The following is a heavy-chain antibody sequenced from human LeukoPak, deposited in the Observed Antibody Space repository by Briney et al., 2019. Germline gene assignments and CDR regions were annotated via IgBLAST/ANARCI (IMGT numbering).Heavy chain of an antibody. V-gene: IGHV3-30*18. Sequence: PGGSLRLSCAASGFTFSSYGMHWVRQAPGKGLEWVAVISYDGSNKYYADSVKGRFTISRDNSKNTLYLQMNSLRAEDTAVYYCAKEVTIFGVVIPFDYWGQGTLVTVSS. CDR2: ISYDGSNK. D-gene: IGHD3-3*01. CDR1: GFTFSSYG. CDR3: AKEVTIFGVVIPFDY. J-gene: IGHJ4*02.